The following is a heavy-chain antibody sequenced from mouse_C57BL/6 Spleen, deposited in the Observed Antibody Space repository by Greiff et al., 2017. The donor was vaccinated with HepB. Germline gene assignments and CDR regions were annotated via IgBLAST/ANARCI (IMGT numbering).Heavy chain of an antibody. CDR3: ARDRSYNYAMDY. V-gene: IGHV3-6*01. Sequence: ESGPGLVKPSQSLSLTCSVTGYSITSGYYWNWIRQFPGNKLEWMGYISYDGSNNYNPSLKNRISITRDTSKNQFFLKLNSVTTEDTATYYCARDRSYNYAMDYWGQGTSVTVSS. D-gene: IGHD1-1*01. J-gene: IGHJ4*01. CDR1: GYSITSGYY. CDR2: ISYDGSN.